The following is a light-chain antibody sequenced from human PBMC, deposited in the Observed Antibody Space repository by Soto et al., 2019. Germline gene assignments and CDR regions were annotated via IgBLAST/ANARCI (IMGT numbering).Light chain of an antibody. Sequence: QSALTQPASVSGSPGQSIAISCTGTSSDIGGYNYVSWYQQHPGKAPKVVIYEVSNRPSGVSNRFSGSKSANTASLTISGLQAEDEADYYCSSYTSSNTFMIFGGGTKVTVL. CDR3: SSYTSSNTFMI. CDR1: SSDIGGYNY. CDR2: EVS. J-gene: IGLJ2*01. V-gene: IGLV2-14*01.